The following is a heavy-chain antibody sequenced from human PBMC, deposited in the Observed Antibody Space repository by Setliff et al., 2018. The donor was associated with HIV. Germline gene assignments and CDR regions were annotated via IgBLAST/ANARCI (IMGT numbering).Heavy chain of an antibody. CDR2: ITWNGGVM. CDR1: GFLFNDYA. J-gene: IGHJ6*03. V-gene: IGHV3-9*01. Sequence: GGSLRLSCETSGFLFNDYAMHWVRQAPGKGLEWVSGITWNGGVMGYVDSTRGRFTISRDNVRNSLYLQMDSLTTDDTAVYYCARDRGPAVPTSTAPYYYYMDVWGKGTTVTVSS. D-gene: IGHD5-12*01. CDR3: ARDRGPAVPTSTAPYYYYMDV.